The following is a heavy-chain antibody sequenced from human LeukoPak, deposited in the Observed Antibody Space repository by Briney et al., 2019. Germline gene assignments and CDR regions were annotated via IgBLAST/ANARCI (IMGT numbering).Heavy chain of an antibody. J-gene: IGHJ6*02. D-gene: IGHD4-17*01. V-gene: IGHV1-46*01. Sequence: ASVKVSCKSSGYTLTNYYMHWVRQAPGQGLEWMAIINPSDGGTHYAQQFQGRVTMTRDTSISTAYMELSRLRSDDTAVYYCARGMTTVTTPYGMDVWGQGTTVTISS. CDR3: ARGMTTVTTPYGMDV. CDR1: GYTLTNYY. CDR2: INPSDGGT.